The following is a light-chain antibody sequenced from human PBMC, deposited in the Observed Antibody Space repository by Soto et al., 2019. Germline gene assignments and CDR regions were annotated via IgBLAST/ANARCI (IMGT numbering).Light chain of an antibody. CDR3: QQHGSSPLT. V-gene: IGKV3-20*01. CDR2: GAS. J-gene: IGKJ4*01. Sequence: EIVLTQSPATLSLSPGERATLSCRASQSVSSSYLAWYQLKPGQAPRLLIYGASSRAAGIPDRFSGSGSGTDFTLTISRLEPEDFAVYYCQQHGSSPLTFGGGTKVDNK. CDR1: QSVSSSY.